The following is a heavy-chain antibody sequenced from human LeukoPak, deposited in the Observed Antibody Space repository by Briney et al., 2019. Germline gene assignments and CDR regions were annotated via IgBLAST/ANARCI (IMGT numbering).Heavy chain of an antibody. CDR2: IWYDGSNK. D-gene: IGHD3-22*01. CDR3: ARAGLDYYDSSSSWFDP. J-gene: IGHJ5*02. V-gene: IGHV3-33*01. CDR1: GFTFSSYG. Sequence: GRSLRLSCAASGFTFSSYGMHWVRQAPGKGLEWVAVIWYDGSNKYYADSVKGRFTISRDNSKNTLYLQMNSLRAEDTAVYYCARAGLDYYDSSSSWFDPWGQGTLVTVSS.